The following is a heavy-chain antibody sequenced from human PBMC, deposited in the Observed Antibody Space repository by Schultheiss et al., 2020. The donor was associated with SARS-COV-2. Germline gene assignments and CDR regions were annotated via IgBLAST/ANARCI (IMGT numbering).Heavy chain of an antibody. J-gene: IGHJ6*02. V-gene: IGHV4-61*08. CDR1: GGSISSGGYY. Sequence: SETLSLTCTVSGGSISSGGYYWSWIRQPPGKGLEWIGYIYYSGSTNYNPSLKSRVTISVDTSKNQFSLKLSSVTAADTAVYYCARDRRGVAVADYYYYGMDVWGQGTTVTVSS. D-gene: IGHD6-19*01. CDR3: ARDRRGVAVADYYYYGMDV. CDR2: IYYSGST.